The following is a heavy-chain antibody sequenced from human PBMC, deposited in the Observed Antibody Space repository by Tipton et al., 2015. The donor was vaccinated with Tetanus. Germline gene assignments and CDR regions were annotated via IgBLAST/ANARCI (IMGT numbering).Heavy chain of an antibody. Sequence: QLVQSGAEVKKPGASVKVSCKASGYTFTSYGISWVRQAPGQGLEWMGWISAYNGNTNYAQKLQGRVTMTTDTSTSTAYMGLRCLRSDDTAVYYCARQGGDCSGGSCYLGAFDIWGQGTMVTVSS. CDR3: ARQGGDCSGGSCYLGAFDI. CDR1: GYTFTSYG. D-gene: IGHD2-15*01. J-gene: IGHJ3*02. V-gene: IGHV1-18*01. CDR2: ISAYNGNT.